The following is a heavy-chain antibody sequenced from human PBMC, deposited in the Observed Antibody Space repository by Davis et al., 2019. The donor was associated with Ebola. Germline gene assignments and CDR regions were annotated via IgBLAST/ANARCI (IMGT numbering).Heavy chain of an antibody. J-gene: IGHJ5*02. D-gene: IGHD6-13*01. CDR1: GGTFSSYT. CDR2: IIPILGIA. Sequence: SVTVSCKASGGTFSSYTISWVRQAPGQGLEWMGRIIPILGIANYAQKFQGRVTITADKSTSTAYMELSSPRSEDTAVYYCARGLYSSSWIGGWFDPWGQGTLVTVSS. CDR3: ARGLYSSSWIGGWFDP. V-gene: IGHV1-69*02.